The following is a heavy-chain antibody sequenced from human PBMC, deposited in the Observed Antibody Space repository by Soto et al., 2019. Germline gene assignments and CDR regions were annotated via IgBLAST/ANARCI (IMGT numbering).Heavy chain of an antibody. CDR2: ISTYSGDT. Sequence: ASVKVSCKASGYTFFTYYISWVLQAPGQGLEWMGWISTYSGDTKYAQKFQGRVTMTTDTSTTTAYLELRSLRSDDTAVYYCARHHGPTTSENWFDPWGQGTLVTVSS. CDR3: ARHHGPTTSENWFDP. J-gene: IGHJ5*02. D-gene: IGHD5-12*01. CDR1: GYTFFTYY. V-gene: IGHV1-18*01.